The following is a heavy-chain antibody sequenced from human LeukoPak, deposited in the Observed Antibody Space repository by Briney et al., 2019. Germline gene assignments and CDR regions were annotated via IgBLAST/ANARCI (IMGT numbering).Heavy chain of an antibody. Sequence: GGSLRLSCAASGFTFSSYSMNWVRQAPGKGLEWVSSISSSSSYIYYADSVKGRFTISRDNAKNSLYLQMNSLRAEDTAVYYCARSVNWNDGNWFDPWGQGTLVTVSS. CDR3: ARSVNWNDGNWFDP. D-gene: IGHD1-1*01. J-gene: IGHJ5*02. CDR2: ISSSSSYI. V-gene: IGHV3-21*01. CDR1: GFTFSSYS.